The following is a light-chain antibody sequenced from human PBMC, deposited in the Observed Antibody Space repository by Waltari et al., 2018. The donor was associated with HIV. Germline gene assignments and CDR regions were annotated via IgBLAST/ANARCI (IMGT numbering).Light chain of an antibody. J-gene: IGLJ3*02. V-gene: IGLV2-14*01. Sequence: QSALTQPASVSGSPGPSITIPCTGTSPDVGGYTFVTWYQQHPGKAPQLRIYEVSNRPSGVSNRFSGSKSGNTASLTISGLQAEDEADYYCSSYTSSSTLVFGGGTKLTVL. CDR2: EVS. CDR3: SSYTSSSTLV. CDR1: SPDVGGYTF.